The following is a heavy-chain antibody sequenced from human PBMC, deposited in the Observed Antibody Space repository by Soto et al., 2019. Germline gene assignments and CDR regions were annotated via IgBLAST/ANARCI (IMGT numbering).Heavy chain of an antibody. V-gene: IGHV3-23*01. CDR2: VSGTGDST. D-gene: IGHD3-10*01. CDR1: GFTVTSYA. Sequence: EVHLLESGGGLVPPGGSLRLSCAASGFTVTSYAMSWVRQAPGKGLEWVSLVSGTGDSTHYANSVRGRFTISRDDSKATLDLQMSGLRAEDTAVYYCAKDNGNYGSGTFSHWGQGTLVTVSS. J-gene: IGHJ4*02. CDR3: AKDNGNYGSGTFSH.